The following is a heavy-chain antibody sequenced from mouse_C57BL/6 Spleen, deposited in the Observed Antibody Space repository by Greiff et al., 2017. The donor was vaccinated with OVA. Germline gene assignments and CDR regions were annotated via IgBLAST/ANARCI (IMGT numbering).Heavy chain of an antibody. Sequence: VQLKGSGPELVKPGASVKIPCKASGYTFTDYNMDWVKQSHGKSLEWIGDINPNNGGTIYNQKFKGKATLTVDKSSSTAYMELRSLTSEDTAVYYCARSDYGGPLAYWGQGTLVTVSA. D-gene: IGHD2-4*01. CDR2: INPNNGGT. CDR1: GYTFTDYN. CDR3: ARSDYGGPLAY. V-gene: IGHV1-18*01. J-gene: IGHJ3*01.